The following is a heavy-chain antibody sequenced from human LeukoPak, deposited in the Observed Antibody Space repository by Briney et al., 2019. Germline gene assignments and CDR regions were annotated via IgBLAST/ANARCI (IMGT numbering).Heavy chain of an antibody. D-gene: IGHD6-19*01. CDR2: ISSSSNYI. Sequence: GGSLRLSCVTSGFTFSAYNMNWVRQAPGKGLEWVSCISSSSNYIYYADSVKGRFTISRDNSKNTLYLQVNSLRAEDTAVYFCAKHSGWSFDYWGQGILVTVSS. CDR1: GFTFSAYN. CDR3: AKHSGWSFDY. V-gene: IGHV3-21*04. J-gene: IGHJ4*02.